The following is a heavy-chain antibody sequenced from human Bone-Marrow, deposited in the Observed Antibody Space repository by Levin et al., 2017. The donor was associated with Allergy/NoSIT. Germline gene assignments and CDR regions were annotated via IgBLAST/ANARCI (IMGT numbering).Heavy chain of an antibody. D-gene: IGHD5-12*01. Sequence: PGGSLRLSCTVSGGSISSSSYYWGWIRQPPGKGLEWIGSIYYSGSTYYNPSLKSRVTISVDTSKNQFSLKLSSVTAADTAVYYCARQEYSGYENWGQGTLVTVSS. CDR3: ARQEYSGYEN. J-gene: IGHJ4*02. CDR2: IYYSGST. V-gene: IGHV4-39*01. CDR1: GGSISSSSYY.